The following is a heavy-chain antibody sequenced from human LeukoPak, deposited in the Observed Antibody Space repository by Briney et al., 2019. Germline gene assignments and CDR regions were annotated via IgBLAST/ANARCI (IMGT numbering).Heavy chain of an antibody. Sequence: PSETLSLTCTVSGGSISSYYWSWIRQPPGKGLEWIGYIYYSGSTNYNPSLKSRVTISVDTSKNQFSLKLSSVTAADTAVYYCAGASYYYGSGSYFHYYYGMDVWGQGTTVTVSS. CDR2: IYYSGST. CDR3: AGASYYYGSGSYFHYYYGMDV. V-gene: IGHV4-59*01. CDR1: GGSISSYY. J-gene: IGHJ6*02. D-gene: IGHD3-10*01.